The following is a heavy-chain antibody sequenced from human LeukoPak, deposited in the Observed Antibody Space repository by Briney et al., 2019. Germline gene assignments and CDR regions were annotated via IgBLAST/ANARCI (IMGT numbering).Heavy chain of an antibody. Sequence: SETLSLTCTVSGGSISSYYWSWIRQPPGKGLEWIGYIYYNGSPNYNPSLKSRVTISVDTSKNQFSLKLNSVTAADTAVYYCARRAARPGFDYWGQGILVTVSS. CDR3: ARRAARPGFDY. CDR2: IYYNGSP. V-gene: IGHV4-59*08. J-gene: IGHJ4*02. CDR1: GGSISSYY. D-gene: IGHD6-6*01.